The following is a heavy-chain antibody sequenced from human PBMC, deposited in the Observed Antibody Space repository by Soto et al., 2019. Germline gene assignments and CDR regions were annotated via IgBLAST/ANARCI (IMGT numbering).Heavy chain of an antibody. J-gene: IGHJ3*01. Sequence: GGSLRLSCTASVFNFRIYTMNWVRQAPGKGPEWVASISQTGDYIVYADSVKGRFTISRDNAKNSLYLRMNSLRAEDTAVYYCASWHLREHAYDVWGQGTTVT. CDR1: VFNFRIYT. CDR3: ASWHLREHAYDV. V-gene: IGHV3-21*01. CDR2: ISQTGDYI. D-gene: IGHD4-17*01.